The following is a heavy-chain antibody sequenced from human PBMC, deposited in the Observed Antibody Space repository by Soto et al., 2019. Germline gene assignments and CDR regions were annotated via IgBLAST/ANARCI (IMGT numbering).Heavy chain of an antibody. J-gene: IGHJ4*02. V-gene: IGHV1-69*13. CDR2: IIPIFGTA. D-gene: IGHD3-10*01. CDR3: ARVEGGRDYFDY. CDR1: GGTFSSYA. Sequence: SVKVSCKASGGTFSSYAISWVRQAPGQGLEWMGGIIPIFGTANYAQKFQGRATITADESTSTAYMELSSLRSEDTAVYYCARVEGGRDYFDYWGQGTLVTVSS.